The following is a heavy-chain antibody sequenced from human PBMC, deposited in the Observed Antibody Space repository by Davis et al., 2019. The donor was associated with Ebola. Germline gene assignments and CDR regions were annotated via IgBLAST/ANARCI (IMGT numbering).Heavy chain of an antibody. V-gene: IGHV1-3*04. CDR1: GYTFMNYA. CDR3: ARDNIEVAGGFDY. D-gene: IGHD6-19*01. CDR2: INTGNGNT. Sequence: ASVKVSCKASGYTFMNYAIHWVRQAPGQRLEWMGWINTGNGNTKYSEKVQGRLTITRDTSASTVYMELSSLRSEDTAIYYCARDNIEVAGGFDYWGQGTLVTVTS. J-gene: IGHJ4*02.